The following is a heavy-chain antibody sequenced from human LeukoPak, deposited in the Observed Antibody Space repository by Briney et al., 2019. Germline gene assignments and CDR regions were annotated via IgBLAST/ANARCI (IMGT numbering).Heavy chain of an antibody. CDR3: ARDGGSTVVYDAFDI. D-gene: IGHD4-23*01. CDR1: GGSISSYY. J-gene: IGHJ3*02. CDR2: IYTSGST. V-gene: IGHV4-4*07. Sequence: SETLSLTCTVSGGSISSYYWSWIRQPTGKGLEWIGRIYTSGSTNYNPSLKSRVTMSVDTSKNQFSLKLSSVTAADTAVYYCARDGGSTVVYDAFDIWGQGTVVTVSS.